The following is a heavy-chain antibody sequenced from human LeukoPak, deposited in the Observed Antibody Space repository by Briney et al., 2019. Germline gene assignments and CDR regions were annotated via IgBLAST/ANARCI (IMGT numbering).Heavy chain of an antibody. V-gene: IGHV3-7*01. CDR3: ARDSASNDY. CDR2: IKQDGSEK. CDR1: GFTFSTYW. Sequence: PGGSLRLSCAASGFTFSTYWMSWVRQAPGKGLEWVANIKQDGSEKYYMDSVKGRFTISRDNAKNSLYLQMNSLRAEDTAMYYCARDSASNDYWGQGTLVTVSS. J-gene: IGHJ4*02. D-gene: IGHD6-13*01.